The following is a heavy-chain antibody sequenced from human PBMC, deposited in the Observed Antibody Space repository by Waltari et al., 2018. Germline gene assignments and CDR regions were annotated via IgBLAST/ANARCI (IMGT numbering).Heavy chain of an antibody. J-gene: IGHJ3*02. V-gene: IGHV3-23*01. CDR1: GFTFSSYA. CDR2: ISGSGGST. Sequence: EVQLLESGGGLVQPGGSLRLSCAASGFTFSSYAMSWVRQAPGKGLEWVSAISGSGGSTYYADSVKGRFTISRDNSKNTLYLQMNSLRAEDTAVYYCAKDHIVVVVAVPDAFDIWGQGTMVTVSS. D-gene: IGHD2-15*01. CDR3: AKDHIVVVVAVPDAFDI.